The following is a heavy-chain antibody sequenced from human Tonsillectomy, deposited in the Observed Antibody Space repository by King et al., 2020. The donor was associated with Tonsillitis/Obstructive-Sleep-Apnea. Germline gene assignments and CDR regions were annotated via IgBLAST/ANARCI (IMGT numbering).Heavy chain of an antibody. D-gene: IGHD1-14*01. CDR2: IAYDASYE. J-gene: IGHJ2*01. CDR3: AKDGIGLPNCYFDL. V-gene: IGHV3-30*18. Sequence: VQLVESGGGVVQPGRSLRLSCAAYGFTFSNYGMNWVRQAPGKGLEWVALIAYDASYENYADSVEGRFSISRDNSKNTLFLEINRLRVEDTAVYYCAKDGIGLPNCYFDLWGRGTLVTVPS. CDR1: GFTFSNYG.